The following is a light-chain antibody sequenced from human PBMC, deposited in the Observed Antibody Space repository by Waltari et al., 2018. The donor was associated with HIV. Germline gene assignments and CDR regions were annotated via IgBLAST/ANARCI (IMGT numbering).Light chain of an antibody. CDR2: DTT. Sequence: QAVVTQEPSLTVSPGGTVTPTCASSTVAVTSGHCPYWFQRRPGQAPKTLIYDTTNRHSWTPARFSGSLLGGKAALTLSGAQFEDEADYFCLLSFNGVVVFGGGTTLTVL. CDR3: LLSFNGVVV. V-gene: IGLV7-46*01. CDR1: TVAVTSGHC. J-gene: IGLJ2*01.